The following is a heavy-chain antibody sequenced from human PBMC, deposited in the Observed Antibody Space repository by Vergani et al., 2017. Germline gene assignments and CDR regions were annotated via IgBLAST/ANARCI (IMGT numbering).Heavy chain of an antibody. CDR1: GFTFSSYA. V-gene: IGHV3-23*04. CDR2: ISGSGGST. CDR3: AKGRGYCSSASCSHYYYYGMDV. Sequence: EVQLVESGGGLVQPGGSLRLSCAASGFTFSSYAMSWVRQAPGKGLEWVSAISGSGGSTYYADPVMGRFTISRDNSKNTPYLQMNSLRAEDTAVYYCAKGRGYCSSASCSHYYYYGMDVWGQGTTVTVSS. D-gene: IGHD2-2*01. J-gene: IGHJ6*02.